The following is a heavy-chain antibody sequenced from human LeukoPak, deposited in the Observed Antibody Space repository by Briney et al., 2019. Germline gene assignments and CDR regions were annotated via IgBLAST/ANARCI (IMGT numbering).Heavy chain of an antibody. J-gene: IGHJ5*02. D-gene: IGHD3-3*01. V-gene: IGHV3-23*01. CDR1: GFTFSNYA. CDR3: ARGAGAQRVDWFDP. CDR2: IIDDGRT. Sequence: GGSLRLSCAASGFTFSNYAVTWVRQAPGKGLEWVPTIIDDGRTYYTDSVEGRFTVSRDDSKDTLYLQMNRLRAEDTAVYYCARGAGAQRVDWFDPWGQGTLVTVSS.